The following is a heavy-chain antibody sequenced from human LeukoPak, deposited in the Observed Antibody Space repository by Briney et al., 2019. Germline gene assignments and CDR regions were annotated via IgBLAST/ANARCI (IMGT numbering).Heavy chain of an antibody. Sequence: GGSLRLSCAASGFTFSSSAMSWVRQAPGKGLEWVSAISNNGGYTYYADSVQGRFTISRDNSKSTLCLQMNSLRAEDTAVYYCAKQLGYCSDGICYFPYWGQGTLVTVSS. CDR3: AKQLGYCSDGICYFPY. CDR2: ISNNGGYT. D-gene: IGHD2-15*01. J-gene: IGHJ4*02. V-gene: IGHV3-23*01. CDR1: GFTFSSSA.